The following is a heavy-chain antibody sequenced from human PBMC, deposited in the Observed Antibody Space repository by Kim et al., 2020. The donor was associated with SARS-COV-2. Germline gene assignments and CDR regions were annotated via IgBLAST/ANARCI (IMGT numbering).Heavy chain of an antibody. CDR1: GGSFSGYY. D-gene: IGHD3-22*01. J-gene: IGHJ4*02. V-gene: IGHV4-34*01. Sequence: SETLSLTCAVYGGSFSGYYWSWIRQPPGKGLEWIGEINHSGSTNYNPSLKSRVTISVDTSKNQFSLKLSSVTAADTAVYYCARAGMYYDSSGYLYWGQGTLVTVSS. CDR3: ARAGMYYDSSGYLY. CDR2: INHSGST.